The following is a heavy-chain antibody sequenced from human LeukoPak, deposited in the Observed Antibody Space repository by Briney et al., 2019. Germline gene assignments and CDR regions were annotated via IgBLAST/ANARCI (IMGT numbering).Heavy chain of an antibody. CDR1: GGSFSGYY. D-gene: IGHD2-2*01. V-gene: IGHV4-34*01. CDR2: INHSGST. Sequence: SETLSLTCAVYGGSFSGYYWSWIRQPPGKGLEWIGEINHSGSTNYNPSLMSRVTISVDTSKNQFSLKLSSVTAADTAVYYCARKDHCSSTSCYPTGWFDPWGQGTLVTVSS. J-gene: IGHJ5*02. CDR3: ARKDHCSSTSCYPTGWFDP.